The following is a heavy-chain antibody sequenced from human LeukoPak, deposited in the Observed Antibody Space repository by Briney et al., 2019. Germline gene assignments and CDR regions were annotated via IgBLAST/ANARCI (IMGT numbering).Heavy chain of an antibody. CDR1: GFTFSSYW. CDR2: IKQDGSEK. Sequence: PGGSLRLSCAASGFTFSSYWMSWVRQAPGKGLEWVANIKQDGSEKYYVDSVKGRFTISRDNAKKSLYLQMNSLRAEDTAVYYCAREGNDFWSGYYGGQFDYWGQGTLVTVSS. CDR3: AREGNDFWSGYYGGQFDY. V-gene: IGHV3-7*01. J-gene: IGHJ4*02. D-gene: IGHD3-3*01.